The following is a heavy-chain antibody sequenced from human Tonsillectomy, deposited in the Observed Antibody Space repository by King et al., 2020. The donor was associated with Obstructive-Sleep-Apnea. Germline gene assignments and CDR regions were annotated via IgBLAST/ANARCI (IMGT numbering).Heavy chain of an antibody. V-gene: IGHV4-39*07. Sequence: QLQESGPGLVKPSETLSLTCTVSGGSISSSSYYWGWIRQPPGKGLEWIESIYYTGSTYYNPSLKSRVTISVDTSKNQFSLKLSSVTAADTAVYYCARVRYSYGYLSAFDIWGQGTMVTVSS. CDR3: ARVRYSYGYLSAFDI. CDR1: GGSISSSSYY. CDR2: IYYTGST. J-gene: IGHJ3*02. D-gene: IGHD5-18*01.